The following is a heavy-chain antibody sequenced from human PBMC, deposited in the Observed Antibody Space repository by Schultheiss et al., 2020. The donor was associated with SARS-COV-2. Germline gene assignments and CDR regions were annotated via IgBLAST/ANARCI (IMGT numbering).Heavy chain of an antibody. CDR2: IYYSGST. V-gene: IGHV4-59*08. J-gene: IGHJ6*03. CDR3: ARLPYYDFWSGYYPLDYYYYYMDV. Sequence: SETLSLTCTVSGGSISSYYWSWIRQSPGKGLEWIGYIYYSGSTNYNPSLKSRVTISVDTSKNQFSLKLSSVTAADTAVYYCARLPYYDFWSGYYPLDYYYYYMDVWGKGTTVTVSS. CDR1: GGSISSYY. D-gene: IGHD3-3*01.